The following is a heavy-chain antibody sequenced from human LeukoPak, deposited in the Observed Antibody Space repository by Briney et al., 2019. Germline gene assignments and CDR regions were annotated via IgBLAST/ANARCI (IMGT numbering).Heavy chain of an antibody. J-gene: IGHJ6*04. Sequence: GGSLRLSCAASGFTLSSYAMSWVRQAPGKELEWVSAISGSGGSIYYADSVKGRFTISRDNSKNTLYLQMNSLRAEDTAVYYCAKNLGSGSYYNVDYYYGMDVWGKGTTVTVSS. CDR3: AKNLGSGSYYNVDYYYGMDV. CDR1: GFTLSSYA. CDR2: ISGSGGSI. D-gene: IGHD3-10*01. V-gene: IGHV3-23*01.